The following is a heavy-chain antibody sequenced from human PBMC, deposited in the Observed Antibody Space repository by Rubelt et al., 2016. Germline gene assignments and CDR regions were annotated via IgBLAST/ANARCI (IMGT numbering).Heavy chain of an antibody. D-gene: IGHD4-23*01. J-gene: IGHJ4*02. CDR3: ARDVGGNSVLYYFDY. CDR1: GCTFTGYY. V-gene: IGHV1-2*02. CDR2: INPNSGGT. Sequence: QVQLVQSGAEVKKPGASVKVSCKASGCTFTGYYMHWVRQAPGQGLEWMGWINPNSGGTNYAQKLQGRVTMTTDTSTSTAYMELRSLRSDDTAVYYCARDVGGNSVLYYFDYWGQGTLVTVSS.